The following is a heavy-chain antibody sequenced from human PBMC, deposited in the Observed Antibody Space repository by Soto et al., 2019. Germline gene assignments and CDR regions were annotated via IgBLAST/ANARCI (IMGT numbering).Heavy chain of an antibody. CDR3: ARDQTGTCSGGSCYYYYYYGMDV. D-gene: IGHD2-15*01. Sequence: SETLSLTCTVSGGSISSGDYYWSWIRQPPGKGLEWIGYIYYSGSTYYNPSLKSRVTISVDTSKNQFSLKLSSVTAADTAVYYCARDQTGTCSGGSCYYYYYYGMDVWGQGTTVTVSS. CDR1: GGSISSGDYY. J-gene: IGHJ6*02. CDR2: IYYSGST. V-gene: IGHV4-30-4*01.